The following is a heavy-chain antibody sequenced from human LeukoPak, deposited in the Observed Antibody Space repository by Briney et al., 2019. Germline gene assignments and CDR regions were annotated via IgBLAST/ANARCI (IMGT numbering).Heavy chain of an antibody. CDR3: ARVKDPSTYYYDSSGYGGEFDP. CDR2: ISAYNGNT. Sequence: ASVKVSCKTSGYTFTTYGISWVRQAPGQGLEWMGWISAYNGNTNYAQKFQGRVTMTTDTSTNTAYTELRSLRSDDTAVYYCARVKDPSTYYYDSSGYGGEFDPWGQGTLVTVSS. D-gene: IGHD3-22*01. CDR1: GYTFTTYG. V-gene: IGHV1-18*01. J-gene: IGHJ5*02.